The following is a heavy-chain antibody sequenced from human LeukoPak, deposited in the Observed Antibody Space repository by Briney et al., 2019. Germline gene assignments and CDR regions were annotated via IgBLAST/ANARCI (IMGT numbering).Heavy chain of an antibody. J-gene: IGHJ5*02. CDR1: GFTFSDYF. CDR3: ARDRLYSSSWYSYWFDP. D-gene: IGHD6-13*01. CDR2: ISSSSSTI. Sequence: GGSLRLSCAASGFTFSDYFMTWIRQAPGKGLEWVSYISSSSSTIYYADSVKGRFTISRDNAKNSLYLQMNSLRAEDTAVYYCARDRLYSSSWYSYWFDPWGQGTLVTVSS. V-gene: IGHV3-11*04.